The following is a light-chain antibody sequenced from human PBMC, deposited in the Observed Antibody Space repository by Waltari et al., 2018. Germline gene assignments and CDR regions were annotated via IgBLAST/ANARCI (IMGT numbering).Light chain of an antibody. Sequence: IMLTQSPGTLSSSPGERATLSCRASQSISRYLAWYQQNPGQAPRLLIYGASTRATGIPDRFSGSGSGTDFSLTISGLEPEDSAVYYCQHHFRLPATFGQGTKVEIK. CDR3: QHHFRLPAT. J-gene: IGKJ1*01. CDR1: QSISRY. V-gene: IGKV3-20*01. CDR2: GAS.